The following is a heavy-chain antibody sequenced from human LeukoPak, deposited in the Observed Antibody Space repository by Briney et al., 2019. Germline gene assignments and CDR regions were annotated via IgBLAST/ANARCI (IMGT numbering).Heavy chain of an antibody. CDR2: IDIRSTGT. Sequence: GMSLRLSCAVSGFTFSSHAMNWGRQAPGRVLEWISGIDIRSTGTSNADAVKGRFTISRDDYKNTLYLQMNTLSVDDTAVYYCAKLLGTMWPMWGLDVWGQGTTVTVSS. V-gene: IGHV3-23*05. D-gene: IGHD2-8*02. CDR1: GFTFSSHA. J-gene: IGHJ6*02. CDR3: AKLLGTMWPMWGLDV.